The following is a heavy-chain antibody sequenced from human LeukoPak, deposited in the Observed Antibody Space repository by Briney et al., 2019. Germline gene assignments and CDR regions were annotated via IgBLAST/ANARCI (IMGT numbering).Heavy chain of an antibody. CDR3: ALSTIFGVVDDAFDI. CDR2: IYYSGST. J-gene: IGHJ3*02. D-gene: IGHD3-3*01. V-gene: IGHV4-61*05. CDR1: GGSISSSSYY. Sequence: PSETLSLTCTVSGGSISSSSYYWGWIRQPPGKGLEWIGYIYYSGSTNYNPSLKSRVTISVDTSKNQFSLKLSSVTAADTAVYYCALSTIFGVVDDAFDIWGQGTMVTVSS.